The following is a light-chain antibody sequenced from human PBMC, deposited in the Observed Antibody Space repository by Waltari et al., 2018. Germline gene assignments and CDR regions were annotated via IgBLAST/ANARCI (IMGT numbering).Light chain of an antibody. V-gene: IGKV1-5*03. CDR2: KAS. CDR1: RSISNW. Sequence: DIQMTQSPSTLSASVGDRVTITCRASRSISNWLAWYQQKPGKAPKLLIYKASSLESGVPSRFGGSGSGTEFTLTISSLQPDDFATYYCQQYNSYLTFGQGTKLEIK. J-gene: IGKJ2*01. CDR3: QQYNSYLT.